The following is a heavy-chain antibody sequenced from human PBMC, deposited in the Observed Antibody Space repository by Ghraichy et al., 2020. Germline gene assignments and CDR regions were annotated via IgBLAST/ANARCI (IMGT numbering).Heavy chain of an antibody. V-gene: IGHV3-48*01. CDR3: ARILTGTKAMDV. D-gene: IGHD1-7*01. Sequence: GGSLRLSCEGSGFSFSDYSMIWVRLTPRKALEWVSYITGSSITIFYTDSVKGRFTISRDNAKNSLYLQMNSLRAEDTAEYYCARILTGTKAMDVWGQGTTVTVSS. J-gene: IGHJ6*02. CDR2: ITGSSITI. CDR1: GFSFSDYS.